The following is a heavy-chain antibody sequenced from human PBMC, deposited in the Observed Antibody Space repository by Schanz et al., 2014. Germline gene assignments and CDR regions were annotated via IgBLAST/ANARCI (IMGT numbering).Heavy chain of an antibody. CDR2: VPFDGSEK. J-gene: IGHJ5*02. Sequence: QVQLVESGGGVVQPGRSLRLSCAASGFTFSSYALHWVRQDPGKGLEWVAFVPFDGSEKFYADSVKGRFTISRDNSKNTVYLQMNSLRAEDTAVYYCAKTPQEDCNYDNCPDWFDTWGQGTLVTVSS. V-gene: IGHV3-30-3*02. CDR3: AKTPQEDCNYDNCPDWFDT. D-gene: IGHD3-16*01. CDR1: GFTFSSYA.